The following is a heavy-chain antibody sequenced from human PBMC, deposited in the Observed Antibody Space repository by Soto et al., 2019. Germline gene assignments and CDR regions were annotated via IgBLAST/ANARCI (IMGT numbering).Heavy chain of an antibody. CDR3: ARGDTPMITGMDSFDI. V-gene: IGHV3-7*01. CDR2: IKQDGTEK. D-gene: IGHD5-18*01. J-gene: IGHJ3*02. CDR1: GFTFSRYW. Sequence: TGGSLRLSCAASGFTFSRYWMNWVRQAPGKGLEWVANIKQDGTEKNYVDSVKGRFTISRDNVKNSLYLQMDSLRAEDTAVYFCARGDTPMITGMDSFDIWGQGTLVTVSS.